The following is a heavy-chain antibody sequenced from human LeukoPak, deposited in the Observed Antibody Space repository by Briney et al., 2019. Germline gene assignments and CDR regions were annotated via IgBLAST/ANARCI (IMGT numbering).Heavy chain of an antibody. D-gene: IGHD3-9*01. CDR3: ARDSIAGYSLSW. Sequence: SGTLSLTCGVSGGFIINGKWWSWVRQPPGKGLEWIGEISHSGSPNYNPSLKGRLTISVDTAKNQFSLKLSSVTAADTAVYYCARDSIAGYSLSWWGQGALVTVSS. CDR1: GGFIINGKW. J-gene: IGHJ4*02. V-gene: IGHV4-4*02. CDR2: ISHSGSP.